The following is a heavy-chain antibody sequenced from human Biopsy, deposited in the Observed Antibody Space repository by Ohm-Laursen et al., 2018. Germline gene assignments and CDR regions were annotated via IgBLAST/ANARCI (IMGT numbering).Heavy chain of an antibody. D-gene: IGHD1-26*01. CDR2: IWYDGSSE. V-gene: IGHV3-33*01. CDR1: GFTFSVYA. CDR3: ARDPIVGSKADGMDV. Sequence: SLRLSCSASGFTFSVYAMHWVRQAPGKGLEWVAIIWYDGSSEYYADSVKGRFTISRDNSKNTVYLEMDSLRAEDTAVYFCARDPIVGSKADGMDVWGPGTTVIVSS. J-gene: IGHJ6*02.